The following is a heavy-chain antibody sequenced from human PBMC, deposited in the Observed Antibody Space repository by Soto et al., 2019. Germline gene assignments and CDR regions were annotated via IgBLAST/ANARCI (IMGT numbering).Heavy chain of an antibody. CDR3: ARVVRICSRSSCRGRNWFDP. CDR2: MFYVGAT. D-gene: IGHD2-2*01. CDR1: GGSISSGDYY. V-gene: IGHV4-30-4*01. J-gene: IGHJ5*02. Sequence: QVQLQESGPGLVEPSQTLSLTCSVFGGSISSGDYYWSWIRQPPGKGLEWIGYMFYVGATYYNPSPQERVTHLVGQFKNSFSLELDSVACADPAGYPWARVVRICSRSSCRGRNWFDPWGQGTLVTVTS.